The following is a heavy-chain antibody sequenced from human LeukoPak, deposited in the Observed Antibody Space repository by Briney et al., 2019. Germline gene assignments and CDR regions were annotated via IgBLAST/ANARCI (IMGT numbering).Heavy chain of an antibody. CDR3: TRDSGRFRLDY. J-gene: IGHJ4*02. D-gene: IGHD6-19*01. CDR2: INEDGSEK. Sequence: GGSLRLSCAASGFTFGSYEMNWVRQAPGKGLEWVASINEDGSEKYYVDSVKGRLTVSRDNAKNSLYLQMNSLRVEDTAVYYCTRDSGRFRLDYWGQGILVTVSS. CDR1: GFTFGSYE. V-gene: IGHV3-7*01.